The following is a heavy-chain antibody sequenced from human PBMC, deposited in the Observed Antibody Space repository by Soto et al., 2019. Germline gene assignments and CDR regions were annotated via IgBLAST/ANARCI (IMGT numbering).Heavy chain of an antibody. V-gene: IGHV3-30*18. D-gene: IGHD3-10*01. CDR3: AKRNSERLTRILHADYGRDV. CDR2: ISYDGSNK. Sequence: GGSLRLSCAASGFTFSSYGMHWVRQAPGKGLEWVAVISYDGSNKYYADSVKGRFTISRDNSKNTLYLQMNSLRAEDTAVYYCAKRNSERLTRILHADYGRDVWGKESTVTTAS. J-gene: IGHJ6*04. CDR1: GFTFSSYG.